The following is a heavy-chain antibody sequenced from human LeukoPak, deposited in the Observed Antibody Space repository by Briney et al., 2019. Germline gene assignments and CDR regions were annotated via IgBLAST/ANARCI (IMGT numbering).Heavy chain of an antibody. J-gene: IGHJ2*01. CDR3: ARTATVTNAGYFDL. Sequence: SETLSLTCTVSGGSISSYYWSWIRQPAGKGLEWIGRIYTSGSTNYNPSLKSLVTMSVDTSKTQFSLKLSSVTAADTAVYYCARTATVTNAGYFDLWGRGTLVTVSS. CDR1: GGSISSYY. D-gene: IGHD4-11*01. V-gene: IGHV4-4*07. CDR2: IYTSGST.